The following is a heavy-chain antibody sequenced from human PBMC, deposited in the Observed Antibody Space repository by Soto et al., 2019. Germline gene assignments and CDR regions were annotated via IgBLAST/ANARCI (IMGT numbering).Heavy chain of an antibody. D-gene: IGHD4-17*01. CDR3: ARRPVTYYFDY. V-gene: IGHV3-30-3*01. Sequence: QVQLVESGGGVVQPGRSLRLSCAASGFTFSNYAMHWVRQAPGKGLEWVAVISYEGSNKYYADSVKGRFTISRDNSKNTLYLQMNSLRAEDTAVYYCARRPVTYYFDYWGQGTLVTVSS. CDR1: GFTFSNYA. CDR2: ISYEGSNK. J-gene: IGHJ4*02.